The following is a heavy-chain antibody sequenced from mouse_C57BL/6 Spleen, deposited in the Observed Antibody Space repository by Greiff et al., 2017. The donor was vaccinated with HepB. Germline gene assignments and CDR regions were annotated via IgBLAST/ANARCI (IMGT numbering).Heavy chain of an antibody. CDR1: GYTFTGYW. CDR2: ILPGSGST. CDR3: AGAGTGGYFDY. V-gene: IGHV1-9*01. Sequence: VQLQQSGAELMKPGASVKLSCKATGYTFTGYWIEWVKQRPGHGLEWIGEILPGSGSTNYNEKFKGKATFTAVTSSNTAYMQISSLTTEDSAIYYCAGAGTGGYFDYWGQGTTLTVSS. D-gene: IGHD4-1*01. J-gene: IGHJ2*01.